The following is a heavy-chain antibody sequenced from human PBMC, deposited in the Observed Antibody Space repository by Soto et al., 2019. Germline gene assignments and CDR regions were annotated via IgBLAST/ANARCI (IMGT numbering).Heavy chain of an antibody. D-gene: IGHD6-19*01. CDR3: ARDPVTVGSSGWRDAFDI. CDR1: GYAFTSYG. J-gene: IGHJ3*02. Sequence: QGQLVQSGAEVKQPGASVKVSCKASGYAFTSYGISWVRQAPGQGLEWMGWIRPYNGKTNYAQKVHGRVTMTTDTSTSTVYMEVRSLISDDTAVYYCARDPVTVGSSGWRDAFDIWGQGTMVTVSS. V-gene: IGHV1-18*01. CDR2: IRPYNGKT.